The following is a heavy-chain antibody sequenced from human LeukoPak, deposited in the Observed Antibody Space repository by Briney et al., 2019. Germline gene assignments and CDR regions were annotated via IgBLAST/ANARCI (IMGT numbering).Heavy chain of an antibody. D-gene: IGHD2-2*01. Sequence: SVKVSCKASGGTFSSYAFSWVRQAPGQGLEWMGGIIPIFGTANYAQKLQGRVTMTTDTSTSTAYMELRSLRSDDTAVYYCARDYDKDIVVVPGGYWGQGTLVTVSS. CDR2: IIPIFGTA. J-gene: IGHJ4*02. CDR3: ARDYDKDIVVVPGGY. V-gene: IGHV1-69*05. CDR1: GGTFSSYA.